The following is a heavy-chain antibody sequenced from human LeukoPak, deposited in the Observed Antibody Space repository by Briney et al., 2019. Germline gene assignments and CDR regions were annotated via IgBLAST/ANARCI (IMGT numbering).Heavy chain of an antibody. D-gene: IGHD5-24*01. CDR2: IYHSGST. CDR1: GYSISSGYY. CDR3: ARLVEMATIVDY. V-gene: IGHV4-38-2*01. Sequence: SETLSLTCAVSGYSISSGYYWVWIRQPPGKGREWIGSIYHSGSTHYNPSLKSRVTISVDPSKNQFSLKLSSVTAADTAVYYCARLVEMATIVDYWGQGTLVTVSS. J-gene: IGHJ4*02.